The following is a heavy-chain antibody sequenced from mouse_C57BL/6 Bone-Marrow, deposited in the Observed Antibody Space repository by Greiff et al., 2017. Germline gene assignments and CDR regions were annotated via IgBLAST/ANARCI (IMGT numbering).Heavy chain of an antibody. Sequence: QVQLQQPGAELVKPGASVKMSCKASGYTFTSYWITWVKQRPGQGLEWIGDIYPGSGSTNYNAKFKSKATLTVDTSYSTAYMQLSSLTSEDSAVYYCASRGGLTYYFDYWGQGTTLTVSS. CDR3: ASRGGLTYYFDY. V-gene: IGHV1-55*01. CDR1: GYTFTSYW. CDR2: IYPGSGST. J-gene: IGHJ2*01. D-gene: IGHD1-1*02.